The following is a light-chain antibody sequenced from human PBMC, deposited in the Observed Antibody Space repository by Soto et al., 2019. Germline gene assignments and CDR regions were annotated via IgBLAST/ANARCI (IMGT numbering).Light chain of an antibody. J-gene: IGKJ4*01. V-gene: IGKV1-8*01. Sequence: AIRMTQSPSSLSASPGDRVTITCRASQDISSYLVWYQQKPGKAPNLLIYVASTLQSGVPSRFSGSGSVTDFTLTISRLQSEDFATYYYQQYYEFPLTFGGGTKVQIK. CDR3: QQYYEFPLT. CDR1: QDISSY. CDR2: VAS.